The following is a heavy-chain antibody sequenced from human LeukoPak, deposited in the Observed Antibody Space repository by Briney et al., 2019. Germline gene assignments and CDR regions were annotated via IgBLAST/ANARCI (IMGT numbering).Heavy chain of an antibody. CDR3: ARAGTQYYFDY. Sequence: GGSLRLSCAASGFTFSSYAMHWVRQAPGKGLEYVAAITRNGDTTFYSDSAKGRFTISRDNSKNTLLLQMGSLRAEDMGVYYCARAGTQYYFDYWGQGTLVTLSS. D-gene: IGHD3-10*01. CDR2: ITRNGDTT. J-gene: IGHJ4*02. CDR1: GFTFSSYA. V-gene: IGHV3-64*02.